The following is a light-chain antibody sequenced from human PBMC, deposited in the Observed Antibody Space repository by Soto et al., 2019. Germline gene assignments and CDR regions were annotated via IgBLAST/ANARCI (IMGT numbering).Light chain of an antibody. Sequence: QSALTQPASVSGSPGQSITISCTGTSLVSWYQQHPGKAPKLMIYEGSKRPSGVSNRSAGSKSGNTASLTISGLQAEDEADYYCCSYAGQRVVFGGGTKLTVL. CDR2: EGS. CDR3: CSYAGQRVV. V-gene: IGLV2-23*01. J-gene: IGLJ2*01. CDR1: SL.